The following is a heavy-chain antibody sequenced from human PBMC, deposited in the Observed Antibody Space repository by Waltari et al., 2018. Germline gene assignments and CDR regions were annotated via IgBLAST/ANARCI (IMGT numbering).Heavy chain of an antibody. D-gene: IGHD6-19*01. V-gene: IGHV3-21*03. CDR1: GFTFSSYS. J-gene: IGHJ3*02. Sequence: EVQLVESGGGLVKPGGSLRLSCAASGFTFSSYSMNWVRQAPGKGLECVSSISSSSYIYYADAVKGRFTISRDDSKSIAYLQMNSLKTEDTAVYYCAASQWLAYAFDIWGQGTMVTVSS. CDR3: AASQWLAYAFDI. CDR2: ISSSSYI.